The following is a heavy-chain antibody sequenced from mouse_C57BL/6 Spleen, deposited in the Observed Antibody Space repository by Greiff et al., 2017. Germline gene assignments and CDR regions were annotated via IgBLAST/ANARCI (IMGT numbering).Heavy chain of an antibody. D-gene: IGHD2-4*01. J-gene: IGHJ3*01. Sequence: VKLEESGGGLAQPGGSMKLSCVASGFTFSNYWMNWVRQSPETGLEWVAQIRLKSDTSSTHYAESVKGRFTISRDDSKRRVDLQMNNLGAEDTGSYYCPIYDDYDGFAYWGQGTLVTVSA. V-gene: IGHV6-3*01. CDR2: IRLKSDTSST. CDR3: PIYDDYDGFAY. CDR1: GFTFSNYW.